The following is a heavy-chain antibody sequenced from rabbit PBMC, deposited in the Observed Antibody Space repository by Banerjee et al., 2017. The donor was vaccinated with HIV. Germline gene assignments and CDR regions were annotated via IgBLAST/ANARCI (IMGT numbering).Heavy chain of an antibody. CDR2: IEGDVGST. CDR1: GIDFTNYY. Sequence: QEQLTETGGGLVQPGGSLTLSCKASGIDFTNYYITWVRQAPGKGLEWIACIEGDVGSTYYASWAKGRFTISKTSSTTVTLRMTSLTAADTATYFCATNPGSTYWIAGYFKLWGPGTLVTVS. CDR3: ATNPGSTYWIAGYFKL. J-gene: IGHJ4*01. V-gene: IGHV1S45*01. D-gene: IGHD4-2*01.